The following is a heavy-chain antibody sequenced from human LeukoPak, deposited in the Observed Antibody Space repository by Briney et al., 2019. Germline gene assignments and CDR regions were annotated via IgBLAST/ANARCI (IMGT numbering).Heavy chain of an antibody. Sequence: PSETLSLTCSVSGAFISGSSGYYWGWIRQPPGKGLEWIGSIYYSGSTYYNPSLKSRVTISVDTSKNQFSLKLSSVTAADTAVYYCAHDRRTFMHPSIAAAGTSWFDPWGQGTLVTVSS. V-gene: IGHV4-39*01. J-gene: IGHJ5*02. CDR2: IYYSGST. D-gene: IGHD6-13*01. CDR3: AHDRRTFMHPSIAAAGTSWFDP. CDR1: GAFISGSSGYY.